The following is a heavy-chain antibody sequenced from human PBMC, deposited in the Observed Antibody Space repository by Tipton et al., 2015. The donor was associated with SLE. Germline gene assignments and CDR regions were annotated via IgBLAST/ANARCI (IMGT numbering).Heavy chain of an antibody. CDR3: ASLDYGDYEYFDL. V-gene: IGHV3-64*01. D-gene: IGHD4-17*01. CDR1: GFTFSSYA. J-gene: IGHJ2*01. Sequence: GSLRLSCAASGFTFSSYAMHWVRQAPGKGLEYVSAISSNGGSTYYASSVKGRFTISRDNSKNTLYLQMGSLRAEDMAVYYCASLDYGDYEYFDLWGRGTLVTVSS. CDR2: ISSNGGST.